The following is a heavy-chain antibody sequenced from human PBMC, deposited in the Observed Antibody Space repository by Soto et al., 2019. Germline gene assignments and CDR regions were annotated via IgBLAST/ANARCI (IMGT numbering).Heavy chain of an antibody. J-gene: IGHJ4*02. D-gene: IGHD2-2*01. CDR1: GFTFSSYS. Sequence: GGSLRLSCAASGFTFSSYSMNWVRQAPGKGLEWVSSISSSSSYIYYADSVKGRFTISRDNAKNSLYLQMNSLRAEDTAVYYCARVVPAAGFDYWGQGTLVTVSS. V-gene: IGHV3-21*01. CDR2: ISSSSSYI. CDR3: ARVVPAAGFDY.